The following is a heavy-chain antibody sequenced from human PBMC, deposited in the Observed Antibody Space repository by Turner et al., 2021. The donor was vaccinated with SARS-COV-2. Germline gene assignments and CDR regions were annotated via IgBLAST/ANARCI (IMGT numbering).Heavy chain of an antibody. CDR3: TTDSGDSFSYYYGMDV. CDR1: GFTFSSYW. Sequence: EVQLVESGGGLVQPGGSLRLSCAASGFTFSSYWMSWVRQAPVKGLEWVANIKQDGSEKYYVDSVKGRFTISRDNAKNSLYLQMNSLRAEDTAVYYCTTDSGDSFSYYYGMDVWGQGTTVTVSS. CDR2: IKQDGSEK. J-gene: IGHJ6*02. D-gene: IGHD2-21*02. V-gene: IGHV3-7*01.